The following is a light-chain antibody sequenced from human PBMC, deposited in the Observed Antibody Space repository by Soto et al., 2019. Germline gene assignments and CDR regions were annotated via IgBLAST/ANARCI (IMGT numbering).Light chain of an antibody. V-gene: IGKV1-39*01. CDR3: QQSYSTLT. Sequence: DIQMIQSPPSLSASVGDRVTITCRASQTINTYLNWYQQKPGKSPKLLIYGASSLQSGVPSRFSGSGSGTYFSLTISSLQPEDFATYYCQQSYSTLTFGGGTKVEIK. CDR1: QTINTY. J-gene: IGKJ4*01. CDR2: GAS.